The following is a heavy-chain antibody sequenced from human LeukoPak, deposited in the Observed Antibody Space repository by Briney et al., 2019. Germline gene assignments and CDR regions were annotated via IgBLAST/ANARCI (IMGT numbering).Heavy chain of an antibody. Sequence: GGSLRLPCAGSGFSLNTYEVNRVRQAPGKGLEWVSYISSSGDSIYYADSVKGRFTISRDNAKNSLSMQMNSLRAEDTAIYYCARDRRVGATWSGGASDPWRQRTTVTVSS. CDR2: ISSSGDSI. D-gene: IGHD1-26*01. J-gene: IGHJ3*01. CDR3: ARDRRVGATWSGGASDP. CDR1: GFSLNTYE. V-gene: IGHV3-48*03.